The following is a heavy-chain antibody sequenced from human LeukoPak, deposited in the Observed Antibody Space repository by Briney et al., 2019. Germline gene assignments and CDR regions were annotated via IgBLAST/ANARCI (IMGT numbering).Heavy chain of an antibody. D-gene: IGHD3-10*01. Sequence: GGSLRLSCAASGFTFSNNWMGWVRQAPGKGLEWVANIKQDGSEKDYVDSVKGRFTISRDNAKDSLYLQMNSLRADDTAVYYCARGLWFGGDWGQGTLITVSS. J-gene: IGHJ4*02. CDR3: ARGLWFGGD. CDR2: IKQDGSEK. V-gene: IGHV3-7*01. CDR1: GFTFSNNW.